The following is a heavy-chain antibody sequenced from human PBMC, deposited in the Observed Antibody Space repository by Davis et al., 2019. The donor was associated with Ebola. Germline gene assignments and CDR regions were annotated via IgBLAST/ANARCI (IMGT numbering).Heavy chain of an antibody. CDR3: TTTYYYGSGSRDY. D-gene: IGHD3-10*01. J-gene: IGHJ4*02. CDR1: GFTFSGSA. Sequence: GESLKISCAASGFTFSGSAMHWVRQASGKGLEWVGRIRSKANTYATAYPASVKGRFTISRDDSKNTAYLQMNSLKTEDTAVYYCTTTYYYGSGSRDYWGQGTLVTVSS. CDR2: IRSKANTYAT. V-gene: IGHV3-73*01.